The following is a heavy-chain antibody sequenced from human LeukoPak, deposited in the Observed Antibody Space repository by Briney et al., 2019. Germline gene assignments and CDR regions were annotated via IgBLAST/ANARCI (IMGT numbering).Heavy chain of an antibody. CDR1: GGSISSYY. J-gene: IGHJ6*02. CDR3: ARGMGYSGSYYYYYGMDV. CDR2: IYYSGST. Sequence: PSETRSLTCTVSGGSISSYYWSWIRQPPGKGLEWIGYIYYSGSTNYNPSLKSRVTISVDTSKNQFSLKLSSVTAADTAVYYCARGMGYSGSYYYYYGMDVWGQGTTVTVSS. V-gene: IGHV4-59*01. D-gene: IGHD1-26*01.